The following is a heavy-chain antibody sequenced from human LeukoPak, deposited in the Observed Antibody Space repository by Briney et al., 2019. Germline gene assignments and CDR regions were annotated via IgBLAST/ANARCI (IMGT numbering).Heavy chain of an antibody. D-gene: IGHD2-8*01. V-gene: IGHV3-23*01. CDR1: GFTFSSYA. CDR2: ISGSGGST. Sequence: GRSLRLSCAASGFTFSSYAMSWVRQAPGKGLEWVSAISGSGGSTYYADSVKGRFTISRDNSKNTLYLQMNSLRAEDTAVYYCAKDRPNCTNGVCSFDPWGQGTLVTVSS. J-gene: IGHJ5*02. CDR3: AKDRPNCTNGVCSFDP.